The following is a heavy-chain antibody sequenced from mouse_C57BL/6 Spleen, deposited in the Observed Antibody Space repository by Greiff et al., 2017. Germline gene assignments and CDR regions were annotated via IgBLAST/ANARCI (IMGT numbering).Heavy chain of an antibody. J-gene: IGHJ4*01. Sequence: QVQLKQSGAELAKPGASVKLSCKASGYTFTSYWMHWVKQRPGQGLEWIGYINPSSGYTKYNQKFKDKATLTADKSSSTAYMQLSSLTYEDSAVYYCARSVLSTAQARYYAMDYWGQGTSVTVSS. CDR1: GYTFTSYW. V-gene: IGHV1-7*01. D-gene: IGHD3-2*02. CDR2: INPSSGYT. CDR3: ARSVLSTAQARYYAMDY.